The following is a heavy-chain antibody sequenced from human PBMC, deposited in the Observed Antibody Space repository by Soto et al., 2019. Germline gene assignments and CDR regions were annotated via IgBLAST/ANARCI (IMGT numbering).Heavy chain of an antibody. CDR3: AKDLSPWSGAYYNFWSGYYSHPWVDP. Sequence: GGSLRLSCAVSGFTLSSYAMHWVRQAPGKGLEWVSAISGSGGSTYYADSVKGRFTISRDNSKNTLYLQMNSLRAEDTAVYYCAKDLSPWSGAYYNFWSGYYSHPWVDPWGQGTLVTVS. J-gene: IGHJ5*02. V-gene: IGHV3-23*01. CDR2: ISGSGGST. CDR1: GFTLSSYA. D-gene: IGHD3-3*01.